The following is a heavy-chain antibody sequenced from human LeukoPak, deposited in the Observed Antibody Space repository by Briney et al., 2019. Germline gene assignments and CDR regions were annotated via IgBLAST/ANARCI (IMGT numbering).Heavy chain of an antibody. D-gene: IGHD1-26*01. Sequence: GGSLRLSCAAPGFTFSSYAMSWVRQAPGKGLEWVSAISGSGGSTYYAASVKGRFPISRDNSKNTLYLQMNSLRAEDTAVYYCAILPKVGATPPWGQGTLVTVSS. CDR1: GFTFSSYA. CDR2: ISGSGGST. V-gene: IGHV3-23*01. J-gene: IGHJ5*02. CDR3: AILPKVGATPP.